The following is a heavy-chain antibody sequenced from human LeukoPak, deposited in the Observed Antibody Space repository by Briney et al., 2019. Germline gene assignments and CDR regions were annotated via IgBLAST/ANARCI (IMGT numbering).Heavy chain of an antibody. CDR2: INPDNGNT. V-gene: IGHV1-3*01. CDR3: ARPARLHYGMDV. Sequence: ASVXXSXXXSGYXFINXALNWVXXAXGXXXXXMGWINPDNGNTKYSPKFQGRVTITRDTSANIVYMELSSLRSEDRAVYYCARPARLHYGMDVWGPGTTVIVSS. CDR1: GYXFINXA. J-gene: IGHJ6*02. D-gene: IGHD2-2*01.